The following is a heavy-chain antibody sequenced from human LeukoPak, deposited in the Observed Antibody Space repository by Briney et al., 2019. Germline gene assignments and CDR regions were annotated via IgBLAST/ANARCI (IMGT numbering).Heavy chain of an antibody. CDR1: GFTFSSYA. CDR2: ISGSGGST. V-gene: IGHV3-23*01. Sequence: GGSLRLSCAASGFTFSSYAMSWARQAPGKGLEWVSAISGSGGSTYYADSVKGRFTISRDNSKNTLYLQMNSLRAEDTAVYYCAKEEHNWNYGALLTGYDWGQGTLVTVSS. CDR3: AKEEHNWNYGALLTGYD. D-gene: IGHD1-7*01. J-gene: IGHJ4*02.